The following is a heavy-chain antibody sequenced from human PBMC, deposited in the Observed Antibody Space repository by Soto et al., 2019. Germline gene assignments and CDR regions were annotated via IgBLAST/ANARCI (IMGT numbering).Heavy chain of an antibody. CDR1: GGSISSSNW. CDR2: IYHSGST. Sequence: QVQLQESGPGLVKPSGTLSLTCAVSGGSISSSNWWSWVRQPPGKGLEWIGEIYHSGSTNYNPSRSSRVTISVDKSQNQSALKLSSVTAADTAVYYCARGYSRSWFQDYWGQGTLVTVSS. D-gene: IGHD6-13*01. V-gene: IGHV4-4*02. J-gene: IGHJ4*02. CDR3: ARGYSRSWFQDY.